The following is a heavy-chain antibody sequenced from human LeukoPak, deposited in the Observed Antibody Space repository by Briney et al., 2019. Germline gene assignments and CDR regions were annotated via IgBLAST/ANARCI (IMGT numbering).Heavy chain of an antibody. CDR3: ARDQYDTWSRRGNFDS. CDR2: IKQDGSEK. J-gene: IGHJ4*02. Sequence: GGSLRLSCAASGFTFSSYWMHWVRQAPGKGLEWVANIKQDGSEKYYVDSVKGRFTISRDNAKNSLYLQINSLRAEDTAVYYCARDQYDTWSRRGNFDSWGQGTLVIVSS. V-gene: IGHV3-7*03. CDR1: GFTFSSYW. D-gene: IGHD3-3*01.